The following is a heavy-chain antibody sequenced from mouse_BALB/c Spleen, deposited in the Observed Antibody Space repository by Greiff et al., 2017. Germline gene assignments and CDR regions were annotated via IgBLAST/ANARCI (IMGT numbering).Heavy chain of an antibody. CDR2: IRLKSNNYAT. J-gene: IGHJ3*01. V-gene: IGHV6-6*02. Sequence: EVKVEESGGGLVQPGGSMKLSCVASGFTFSNYWMNWVRQSPEKGLEWVAEIRLKSNNYATHYAESVKGRFTISRDDSKSSVYLQMNNLRAEDTGIYYCTRLAYYGNYGFAYWGQGTLVTVSA. D-gene: IGHD2-10*01. CDR3: TRLAYYGNYGFAY. CDR1: GFTFSNYW.